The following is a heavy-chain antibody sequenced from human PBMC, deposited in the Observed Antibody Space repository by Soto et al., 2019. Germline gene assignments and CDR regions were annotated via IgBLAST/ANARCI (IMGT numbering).Heavy chain of an antibody. CDR1: GFSLSSTRMA. CDR2: IYWDDDK. D-gene: IGHD6-19*01. V-gene: IGHV2-5*02. Sequence: QITLKESGPTLVKPTQTLTLTCTFSGFSLSSTRMAVGWIRQPPGKALEWLALIYWDDDKRYSPFLKSRLTITKDTSNNQVVLTMSNMAPVDTARYYCAHIVVAGLGYYFAYWGQGTLVTVSS. CDR3: AHIVVAGLGYYFAY. J-gene: IGHJ4*02.